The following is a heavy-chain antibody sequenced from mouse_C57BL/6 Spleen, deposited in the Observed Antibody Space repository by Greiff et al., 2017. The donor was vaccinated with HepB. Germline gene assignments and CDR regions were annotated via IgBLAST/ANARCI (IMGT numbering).Heavy chain of an antibody. V-gene: IGHV3-6*01. CDR3: AREIRSLDY. D-gene: IGHD1-1*01. CDR1: GYSITSGYY. Sequence: ESGPGLVKPSQSLSLTCSVTGYSITSGYYWNWIRQFPGNKLEWMGYISYDGSNNYNPSLKNRISITRDTSKNQFFLKLNSVTTEDTATYYCAREIRSLDYWGQGTTLTVSS. CDR2: ISYDGSN. J-gene: IGHJ2*01.